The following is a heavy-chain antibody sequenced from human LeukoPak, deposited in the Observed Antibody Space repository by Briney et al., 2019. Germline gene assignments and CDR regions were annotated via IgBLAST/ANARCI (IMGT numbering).Heavy chain of an antibody. CDR2: IHHSGNA. CDR1: GASITSGGFY. Sequence: SQTLSLTCTVSGASITSGGFYWSWIRQHPGKGLECIGFIHHSGNAYYNPSLNSRVTILVDTSKNHFSLNLSSVTAADTAVYYCARSSLTGWFDPWGQGTLVTVSS. CDR3: ARSSLTGWFDP. V-gene: IGHV4-31*03. J-gene: IGHJ5*02. D-gene: IGHD2-8*02.